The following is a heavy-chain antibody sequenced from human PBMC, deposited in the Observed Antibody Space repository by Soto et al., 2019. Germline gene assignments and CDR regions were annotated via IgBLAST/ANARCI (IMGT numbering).Heavy chain of an antibody. CDR3: GGDPAP. CDR1: GGSISSGGYY. CDR2: IYNSGST. J-gene: IGHJ5*02. V-gene: IGHV4-31*03. Sequence: QVQLQESGPGLVKASQTLSLTCTVSGGSISSGGYYWSWIRQHPGKGLEWIGYIYNSGSTYYNPSPKGRVTISADPSKNQFPLKLGSVAAPAPAGFYWGGDPAPWGQGTLVPVSS.